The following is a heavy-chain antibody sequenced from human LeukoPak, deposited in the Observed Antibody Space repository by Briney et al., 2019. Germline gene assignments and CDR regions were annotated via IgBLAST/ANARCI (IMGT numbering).Heavy chain of an antibody. CDR3: ARADPSNWFDP. Sequence: PSETLSLTCTVSGGSISSYYWSWIRQPPGKGLEWIGYIYYCGSTNYNPSLKSRVTISVDTSKNQFSLKLSSVTAADTAVYYCARADPSNWFDPWGQGTLVTVSS. CDR1: GGSISSYY. CDR2: IYYCGST. V-gene: IGHV4-59*01. J-gene: IGHJ5*02.